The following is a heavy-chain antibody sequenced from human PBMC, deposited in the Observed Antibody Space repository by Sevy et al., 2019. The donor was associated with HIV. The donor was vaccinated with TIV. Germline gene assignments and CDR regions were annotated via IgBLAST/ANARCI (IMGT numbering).Heavy chain of an antibody. CDR2: ISYDGSNK. V-gene: IGHV3-30-3*01. D-gene: IGHD1-1*01. J-gene: IGHJ3*02. Sequence: GGSLRLSCAASGFTFSSYAMHWVRQAPGKGLEWVAVISYDGSNKYYADSVKDRFTISRDNSKNTLYLQMNCLRAEDTAVYYCARVASILNDRDAFDIWGQETMVTVSS. CDR1: GFTFSSYA. CDR3: ARVASILNDRDAFDI.